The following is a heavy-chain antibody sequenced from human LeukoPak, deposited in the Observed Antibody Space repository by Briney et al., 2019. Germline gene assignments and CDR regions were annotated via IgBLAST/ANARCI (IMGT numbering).Heavy chain of an antibody. Sequence: PSETLSLTCTVSGGSISSSSYYWGWIRQPPGKGLEWIGSIYYSGSTYYNPSLKSRVTISVDTSKNQFSLKLSSVTAADTAVYYCARLLYGSGSYYSYYFDYWGQGTLVTVSS. CDR3: ARLLYGSGSYYSYYFDY. J-gene: IGHJ4*02. CDR1: GGSISSSSYY. V-gene: IGHV4-39*01. CDR2: IYYSGST. D-gene: IGHD3-10*01.